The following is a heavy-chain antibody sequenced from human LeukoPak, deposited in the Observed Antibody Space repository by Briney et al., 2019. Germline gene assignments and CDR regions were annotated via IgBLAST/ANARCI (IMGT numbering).Heavy chain of an antibody. CDR3: ASNYCSTTSCQSDYYYYMDV. Sequence: ASVKVSCKXSGGTFSSYAISWVRQAPGQGLELMGGIILIFGTANYSQKFQGRVTITADESTSTAYMELRSLRSEDTAVYYCASNYCSTTSCQSDYYYYMDVWGKGTTVTVSS. V-gene: IGHV1-69*13. CDR2: IILIFGTA. CDR1: GGTFSSYA. J-gene: IGHJ6*03. D-gene: IGHD2-2*01.